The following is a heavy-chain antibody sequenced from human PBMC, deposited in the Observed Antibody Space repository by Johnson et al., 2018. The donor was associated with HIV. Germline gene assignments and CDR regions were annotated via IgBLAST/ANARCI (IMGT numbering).Heavy chain of an antibody. CDR3: ARDRGVFWNNDYKGDAFDI. D-gene: IGHD3-3*01. J-gene: IGHJ3*02. CDR1: GFTVSSNY. V-gene: IGHV3-53*01. CDR2: IYSGGRT. Sequence: VQLVESGGGLIQPGGSLRLSCAASGFTVSSNYMSWVRQAPGKGLEWVSIIYSGGRTYHADSVKGRFTLSRDNSKNTLYLQMNSLRAEDTAVYDCARDRGVFWNNDYKGDAFDIWGQGTMVTVSS.